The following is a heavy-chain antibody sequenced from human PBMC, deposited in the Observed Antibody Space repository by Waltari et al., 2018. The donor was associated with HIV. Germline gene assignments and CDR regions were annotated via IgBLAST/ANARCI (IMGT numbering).Heavy chain of an antibody. Sequence: QVQLVESGGGVVQPGRSLRLSCAASGFTFSGYAMHWVRQAPGKGLEWVAVISYDGSNKYYADSVKGRFTISRDNSKNTLYLQMNSLRAEDTAVYYCATTTRLTTGKRYFQHWGQGTLVTVSS. V-gene: IGHV3-30*04. CDR1: GFTFSGYA. D-gene: IGHD4-17*01. CDR2: ISYDGSNK. CDR3: ATTTRLTTGKRYFQH. J-gene: IGHJ1*01.